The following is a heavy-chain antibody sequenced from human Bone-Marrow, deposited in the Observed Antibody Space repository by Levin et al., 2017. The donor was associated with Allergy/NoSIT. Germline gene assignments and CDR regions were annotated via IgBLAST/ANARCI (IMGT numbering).Heavy chain of an antibody. CDR3: AREVWLGTFDY. CDR2: ISSGGTTI. Sequence: GGSLRLSCAAAGFTFSDYYMSWIRQAPGKGLEWVSFISSGGTTIYYADSVKGRFTMSRDNVNNSLSLEMKSLRTEDTAIYYCAREVWLGTFDYWSQGTLVTVSS. V-gene: IGHV3-11*01. J-gene: IGHJ4*02. CDR1: GFTFSDYY. D-gene: IGHD6-19*01.